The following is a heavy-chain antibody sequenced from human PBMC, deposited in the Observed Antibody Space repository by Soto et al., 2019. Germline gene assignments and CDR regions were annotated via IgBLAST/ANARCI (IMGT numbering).Heavy chain of an antibody. J-gene: IGHJ5*02. D-gene: IGHD6-19*01. CDR3: AKDPLWYDSDWYPPPGFDP. V-gene: IGHV3-23*01. Sequence: EVQLFESGGGFVQPGGSVRLSCAASGFTFSNYAMSWVRQAPGKGLEWVSAITAYGDSTHYADSVKGRFTISRDSPKNTLYLLMDSLRAEDTAVYYCAKDPLWYDSDWYPPPGFDPWAQGTLVTGSS. CDR1: GFTFSNYA. CDR2: ITAYGDST.